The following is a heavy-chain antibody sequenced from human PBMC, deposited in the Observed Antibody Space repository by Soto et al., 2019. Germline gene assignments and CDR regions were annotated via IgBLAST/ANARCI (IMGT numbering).Heavy chain of an antibody. CDR1: GFTFNKHA. CDR2: ISGSGSST. D-gene: IGHD7-27*01. CDR3: ARTTGVITVISAFDH. Sequence: PGGSLRLSCVASGFTFNKHALAWVRQAPGKGLEWVSAISGSGSSTYDSDSVKGRFTISRDNSNNTLYLQMNSLRAEDTAIYYCARTTGVITVISAFDHWGQGNQVTVSS. J-gene: IGHJ4*02. V-gene: IGHV3-23*01.